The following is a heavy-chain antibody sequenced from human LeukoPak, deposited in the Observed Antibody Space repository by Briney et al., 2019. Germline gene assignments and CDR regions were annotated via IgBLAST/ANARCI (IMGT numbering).Heavy chain of an antibody. V-gene: IGHV4-61*05. CDR1: GGSISSSSYY. J-gene: IGHJ3*02. CDR2: IYYSGST. D-gene: IGHD4-17*01. Sequence: SETLSLTCTVSGGSISSSSYYWGWIRQPPGKGLEWIGYIYYSGSTNYNPSLKSRVTISVDTSKNQFSLKLSSVTAADTAVYYCARYCHGDDYGDFYPLRDAFDIWGQGTMVTVSS. CDR3: ARYCHGDDYGDFYPLRDAFDI.